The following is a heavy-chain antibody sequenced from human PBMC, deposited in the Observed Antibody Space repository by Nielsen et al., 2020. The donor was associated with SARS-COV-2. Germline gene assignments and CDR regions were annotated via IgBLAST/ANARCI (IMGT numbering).Heavy chain of an antibody. CDR1: GFTFNTYA. D-gene: IGHD3-22*01. CDR3: ARVYYDSSGYLNYFDY. J-gene: IGHJ4*02. CDR2: INWNGGST. Sequence: GGSLRLSCAASGFTFNTYAMNWVRQAPGKGLEWVSGINWNGGSTGYADSVKGRFTISRDNAKNSLYLQMNSLRAEDTALYHCARVYYDSSGYLNYFDYWGQGTLVTVSS. V-gene: IGHV3-20*01.